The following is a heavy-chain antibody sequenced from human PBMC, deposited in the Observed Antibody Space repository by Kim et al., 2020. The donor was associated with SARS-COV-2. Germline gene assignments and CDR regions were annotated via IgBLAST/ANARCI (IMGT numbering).Heavy chain of an antibody. CDR3: AKDESIVLMVYANQYYGMDV. Sequence: RFTISRDNSKNTLYLQMNSRRAEDTAVYYCAKDESIVLMVYANQYYGMDVWGQGTTVTVSS. V-gene: IGHV3-30*02. J-gene: IGHJ6*02. D-gene: IGHD2-8*01.